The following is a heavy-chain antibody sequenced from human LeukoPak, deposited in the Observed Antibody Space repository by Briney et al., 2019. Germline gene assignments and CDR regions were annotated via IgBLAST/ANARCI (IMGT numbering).Heavy chain of an antibody. V-gene: IGHV3-7*01. D-gene: IGHD3-22*01. CDR1: GFSFSTYW. J-gene: IGHJ4*02. CDR2: IEPNGSDK. CDR3: ARDYYGSSGYYPHDY. Sequence: GGSLRLSCAASGFSFSTYWMTWVRQAPGQGLEWVANIEPNGSDKYYVDSVKGRFTISRDNAKNPLYLQMHSLRVEDTAVYYCARDYYGSSGYYPHDYWGQGSLVTVSS.